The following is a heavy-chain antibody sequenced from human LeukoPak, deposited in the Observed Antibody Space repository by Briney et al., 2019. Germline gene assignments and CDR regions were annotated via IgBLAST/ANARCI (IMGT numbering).Heavy chain of an antibody. D-gene: IGHD3-10*01. CDR2: IGSDTSNK. CDR1: GFTFSAYG. Sequence: GRSLRLSCAASGFTFSAYGIHWVRQAPGKGLEGVAIIGSDTSNKYYADSVKGRFTISRDNSKNTLYLQMNSLRAEDTAVYYCARRGSGTYSFDYWGQGTLVTVSS. V-gene: IGHV3-33*01. CDR3: ARRGSGTYSFDY. J-gene: IGHJ4*02.